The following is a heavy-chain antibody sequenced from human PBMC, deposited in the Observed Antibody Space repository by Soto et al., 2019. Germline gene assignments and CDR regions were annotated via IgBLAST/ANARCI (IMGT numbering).Heavy chain of an antibody. D-gene: IGHD2-2*01. V-gene: IGHV4-59*01. CDR3: ARGLRYHPNINWFDP. Sequence: SETLSLTCTVSGGSISSYYWSWIRQPPGKGLEWIGYIYYSGSTNYNPSLKSRVTISVDTSKNQFSLKLSPVTAADTAVYYCARGLRYHPNINWFDPWGQGTLVTVSS. CDR2: IYYSGST. J-gene: IGHJ5*02. CDR1: GGSISSYY.